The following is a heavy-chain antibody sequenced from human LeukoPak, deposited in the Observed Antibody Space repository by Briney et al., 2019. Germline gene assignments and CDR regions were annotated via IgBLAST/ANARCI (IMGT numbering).Heavy chain of an antibody. CDR1: GYSFTSYW. Sequence: GESLKISCKGSGYSFTSYWIGWVRQMPGKGLEWMGIIYPGDSDTGYSPSFQGQVTISADKSISTAYLQWSSLKASDTAMYYCARYGESGYPIQYDWFDPWGQGTLVTVSS. V-gene: IGHV5-51*01. D-gene: IGHD5-12*01. CDR3: ARYGESGYPIQYDWFDP. J-gene: IGHJ5*02. CDR2: IYPGDSDT.